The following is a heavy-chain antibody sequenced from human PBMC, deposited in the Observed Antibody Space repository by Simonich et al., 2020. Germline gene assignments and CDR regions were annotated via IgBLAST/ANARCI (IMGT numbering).Heavy chain of an antibody. CDR1: GFTFSSYG. CDR3: ARDSSYYAFDI. J-gene: IGHJ3*02. D-gene: IGHD5-12*01. CDR2: ISSSSSSI. Sequence: EVQLVESGGGLVQPGGSLRLSCAASGFTFSSYGMNWVRQAPGKGLELVSYISSSSSSIYYADSLKGRFTISRDNAKNSLYLQMNSLRAEDTAVYYCARDSSYYAFDIWGQGTKVTVSS. V-gene: IGHV3-48*01.